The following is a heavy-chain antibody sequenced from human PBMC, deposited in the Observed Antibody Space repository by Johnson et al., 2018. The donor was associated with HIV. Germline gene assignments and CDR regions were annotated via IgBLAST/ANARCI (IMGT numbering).Heavy chain of an antibody. Sequence: QVQLVESGGGVVQPGRSLRLSCAASGFTFSSYAMHWVRQAPGKGLEWVAVISYDGGDNYYADSVKGRFTISRDNSNNTLYLQMNSLRVEDTAVYYCARGSGQWLAAGLIQGTAFDIWGQGTMVTVSS. J-gene: IGHJ3*02. CDR1: GFTFSSYA. V-gene: IGHV3-30*04. D-gene: IGHD6-19*01. CDR3: ARGSGQWLAAGLIQGTAFDI. CDR2: ISYDGGDN.